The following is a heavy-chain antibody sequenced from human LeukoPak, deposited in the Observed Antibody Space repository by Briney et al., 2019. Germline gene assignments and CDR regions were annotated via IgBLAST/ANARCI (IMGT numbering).Heavy chain of an antibody. CDR2: IFYSRGA. CDR1: GDSIRTYY. J-gene: IGHJ3*02. CDR3: ARRLVGAIDVFDI. Sequence: TSETLSLTCTVSGDSIRTYYWTWIRQPPGKGLEWIGYIFYSRGANINPSLKSRVSISVDTSKNQFSLKLDSVTTADTAVYYCARRLVGAIDVFDIWGQGTMVTVSS. D-gene: IGHD1-26*01. V-gene: IGHV4-59*01.